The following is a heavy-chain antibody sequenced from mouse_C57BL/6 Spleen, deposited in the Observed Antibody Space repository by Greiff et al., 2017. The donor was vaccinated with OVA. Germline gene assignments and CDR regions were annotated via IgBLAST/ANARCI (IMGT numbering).Heavy chain of an antibody. CDR3: ARGPLGRGYAMGY. V-gene: IGHV5-17*01. Sequence: DVKLVESGGGLVKPGGSLKLSCAASGFTFSDYGMHWVRQAPEKGLEWVAYISSGSSTIYYADTVKGRFTISRDNAKNTLFLQMTSLRAEDTAMYYCARGPLGRGYAMGYWGQGTSVTVSS. CDR1: GFTFSDYG. D-gene: IGHD4-1*01. J-gene: IGHJ4*01. CDR2: ISSGSSTI.